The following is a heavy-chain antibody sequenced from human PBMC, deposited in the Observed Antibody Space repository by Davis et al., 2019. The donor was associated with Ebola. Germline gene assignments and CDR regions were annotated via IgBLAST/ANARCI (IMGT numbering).Heavy chain of an antibody. CDR3: ARSRVDGYNYAWDY. D-gene: IGHD5-24*01. V-gene: IGHV3-20*04. J-gene: IGHJ4*02. Sequence: GESLKISCAASGFPFADYGLSWVRQAPGQGLERVSGINWPGGSTGYADSVTGRFTISRDNAQNSLYLQMNSLRAEDTAVYYCARSRVDGYNYAWDYWGQGALVTVSS. CDR1: GFPFADYG. CDR2: INWPGGST.